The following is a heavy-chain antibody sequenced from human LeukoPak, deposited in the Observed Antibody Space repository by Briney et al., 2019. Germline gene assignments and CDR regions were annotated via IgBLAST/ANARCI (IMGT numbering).Heavy chain of an antibody. CDR2: INPSGGST. D-gene: IGHD3-3*01. CDR3: ARDPPYNYDFWSGYYNHYYYGMDV. CDR1: GYTFTSYY. Sequence: GASVKVSCKASGYTFTSYYMHWVRQAPGQGLEWMGIINPSGGSTSYAQKFQGRVTMTRDTSISTAYMELSRLRSDDTAVYYCARDPPYNYDFWSGYYNHYYYGMDVWGQGTTVTVSS. V-gene: IGHV1-46*01. J-gene: IGHJ6*02.